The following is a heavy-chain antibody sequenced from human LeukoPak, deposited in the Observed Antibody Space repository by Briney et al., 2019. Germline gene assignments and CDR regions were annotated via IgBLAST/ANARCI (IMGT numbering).Heavy chain of an antibody. CDR3: ARGWLQLGAGYNGSDP. CDR2: INHSGST. CDR1: GGSFSGYY. Sequence: KPSETLSLTCAVYGGSFSGYYWSWIRQPPGRGLEWFGEINHSGSTNYNPSLKSRVTISVDTSKNQFSLKLSSVTAEDRAVYYCARGWLQLGAGYNGSDPWGQGTLVTVSS. J-gene: IGHJ5*02. D-gene: IGHD5-24*01. V-gene: IGHV4-34*01.